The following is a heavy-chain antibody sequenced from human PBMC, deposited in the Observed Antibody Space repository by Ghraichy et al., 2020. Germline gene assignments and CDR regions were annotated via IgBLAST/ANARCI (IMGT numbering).Heavy chain of an antibody. Sequence: SETLSLTCTVSGGSISSYYWSWIRQPAGKGLEWIGRIYTSGSTNYNPSLKSRVTMSVDTSKNQFSLKLSSVTAADTAVYYCARDRPINRKNCSGGSCYRNWFDPWGQGTLVTVSS. CDR2: IYTSGST. D-gene: IGHD2-15*01. V-gene: IGHV4-4*07. J-gene: IGHJ5*02. CDR1: GGSISSYY. CDR3: ARDRPINRKNCSGGSCYRNWFDP.